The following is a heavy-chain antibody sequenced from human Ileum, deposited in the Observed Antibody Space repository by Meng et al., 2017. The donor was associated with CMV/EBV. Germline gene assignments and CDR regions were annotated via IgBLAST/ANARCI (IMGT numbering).Heavy chain of an antibody. CDR2: INPSGGST. J-gene: IGHJ4*02. Sequence: SGYTFTSFYIHWVRQAPGQGLEWMGIINPSGGSTNYAQKVQGRVTMTRDMSTSTVYMELSSLRSEDTAVYYCARRFCSSSSCSLDYWGQGTLVTVSS. CDR3: ARRFCSSSSCSLDY. D-gene: IGHD2-2*01. CDR1: GYTFTSFY. V-gene: IGHV1-46*01.